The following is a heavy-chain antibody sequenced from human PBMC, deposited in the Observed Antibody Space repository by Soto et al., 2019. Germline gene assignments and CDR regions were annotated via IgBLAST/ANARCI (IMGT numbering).Heavy chain of an antibody. CDR2: IKQDGSEK. CDR1: GFTFSSYW. J-gene: IGHJ6*02. D-gene: IGHD3-10*01. Sequence: EVQLVESGGGLVQPGGSLRLSCAASGFTFSSYWMSWVRQAPGKGLEWVANIKQDGSEKYYVDSVKGRFTISRDNAKNSLYLQMNSLRAEDTAVYYCARDKAHYYCSGRDGMDVWGQGTTVTVSS. CDR3: ARDKAHYYCSGRDGMDV. V-gene: IGHV3-7*01.